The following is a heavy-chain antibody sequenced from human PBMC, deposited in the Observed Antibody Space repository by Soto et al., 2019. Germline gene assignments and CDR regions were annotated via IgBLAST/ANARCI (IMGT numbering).Heavy chain of an antibody. J-gene: IGHJ6*02. D-gene: IGHD2-15*01. CDR1: GFTFSSYA. CDR2: ISGSGDST. Sequence: GGSLRLSCADSGFTFSSYAMSWVRQAPGKGLEWVSAISGSGDSTYYADSVKGRFTISRDNSNNMLYLQMNSLRAEDTAIYYCAKGPGYCSGGSCYSSYYYGMDVWGQGTTVTVSS. CDR3: AKGPGYCSGGSCYSSYYYGMDV. V-gene: IGHV3-23*01.